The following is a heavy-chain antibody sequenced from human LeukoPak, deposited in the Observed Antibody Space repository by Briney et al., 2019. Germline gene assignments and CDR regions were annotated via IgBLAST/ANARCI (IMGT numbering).Heavy chain of an antibody. CDR3: AKGEYYDLRIDY. CDR1: GFTFSSYG. Sequence: GGSLRLSCAASGFTFSSYGMHWVRQAPGKGLEWVAVISYDGSNKYYADSVKGRFTISIDNSKNTLYLQMNSLRAEDTAVYYCAKGEYYDLRIDYWGQGTLVTVSS. D-gene: IGHD3-3*01. CDR2: ISYDGSNK. J-gene: IGHJ4*02. V-gene: IGHV3-30*18.